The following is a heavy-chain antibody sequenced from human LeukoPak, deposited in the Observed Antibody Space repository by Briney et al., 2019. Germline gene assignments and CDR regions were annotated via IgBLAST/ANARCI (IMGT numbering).Heavy chain of an antibody. D-gene: IGHD4-17*01. V-gene: IGHV3-53*01. CDR1: GFSVNDNY. CDR3: ARTTPVYGDYDY. J-gene: IGHJ4*02. Sequence: GGSLRLSCAVSGFSVNDNYMSWVRQAPGKGLQWVSVMFPDGRTYYADAAKGRCTISRDLARKTLLLQMRRLRADDAAVHYCARTTPVYGDYDYWGQGTLVTVSS. CDR2: MFPDGRT.